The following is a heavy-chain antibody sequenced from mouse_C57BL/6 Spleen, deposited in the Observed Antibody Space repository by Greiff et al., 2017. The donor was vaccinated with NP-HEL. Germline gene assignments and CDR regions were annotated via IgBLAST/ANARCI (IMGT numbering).Heavy chain of an antibody. CDR3: ASYDAWFAY. Sequence: VQLVESGPGLVQPSQSLSITCTVSGFSLTSYGVHWVRQSPGQGLEWLGVIWSGGSTDYNAAFISRLSISKDNSKSQVFFKMNSLQADDTAIYYCASYDAWFAYWGQGTLVTVSA. D-gene: IGHD2-12*01. CDR2: IWSGGST. J-gene: IGHJ3*01. V-gene: IGHV2-2*01. CDR1: GFSLTSYG.